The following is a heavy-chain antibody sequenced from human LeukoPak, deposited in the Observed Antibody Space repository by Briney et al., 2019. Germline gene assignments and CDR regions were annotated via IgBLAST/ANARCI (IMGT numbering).Heavy chain of an antibody. D-gene: IGHD3-10*01. CDR3: ARDPQGGFSYYGSGSYYRD. J-gene: IGHJ4*02. V-gene: IGHV1-18*01. CDR2: ISAYNGNT. Sequence: GGSLRLSCAASGFTFTSYGISWVRQAPGQGLEWMGWISAYNGNTNYAQKLQGRVTMTTDTSTSTAYMELRSLRSDDTAVYYCARDPQGGFSYYGSGSYYRDWGQGTLVTVSS. CDR1: GFTFTSYG.